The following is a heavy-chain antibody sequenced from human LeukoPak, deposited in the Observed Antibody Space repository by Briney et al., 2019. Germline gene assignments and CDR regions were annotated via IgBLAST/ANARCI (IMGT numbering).Heavy chain of an antibody. D-gene: IGHD2-15*01. V-gene: IGHV3-33*01. CDR2: IWYDGSNK. Sequence: PGGSLRLSCAASEFTFSSYGMHWVRQAPGKGLEWVAVIWYDGSNKYYADSVKGRFTISRDNSKNTLYLQMNSLRAEDTAVYYCAREEAGYCSGGSCYGGAYDYWGQGTLVTVSS. CDR3: AREEAGYCSGGSCYGGAYDY. J-gene: IGHJ4*02. CDR1: EFTFSSYG.